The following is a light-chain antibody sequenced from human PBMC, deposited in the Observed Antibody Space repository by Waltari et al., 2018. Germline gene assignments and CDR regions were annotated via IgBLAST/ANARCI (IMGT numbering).Light chain of an antibody. CDR2: KAS. CDR3: QQYNTFPLT. CDR1: QTISIW. V-gene: IGKV1-5*03. J-gene: IGKJ3*01. Sequence: DIQMTQSPSTLSASVGDRVTITCRASQTISIWLAWYQQKPGKAPKLLIYKASSLESGVPSRFSGSGSGTEFTLTISSLQPDDFATYYCQQYNTFPLTFGPGTKVGIK.